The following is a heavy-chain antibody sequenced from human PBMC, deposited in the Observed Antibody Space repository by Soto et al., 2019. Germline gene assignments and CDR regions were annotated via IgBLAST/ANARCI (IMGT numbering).Heavy chain of an antibody. D-gene: IGHD3-10*01. CDR3: ARVGGGSGNFDY. CDR1: GFTFSNYW. CDR2: INGDGSFT. V-gene: IGHV3-74*01. Sequence: PGGSLRLSCGASGFTFSNYWMHWVRQAPGEGLVWASRINGDGSFTRFADSVKGRFTISRDNAKNTLYLQMNSLRVDDTAVYYCARVGGGSGNFDYWGQGTLVTVSS. J-gene: IGHJ4*02.